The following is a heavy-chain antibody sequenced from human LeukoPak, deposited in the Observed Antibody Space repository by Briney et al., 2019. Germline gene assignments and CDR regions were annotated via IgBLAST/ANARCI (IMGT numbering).Heavy chain of an antibody. Sequence: GGSLRLSCVASGFTFSSRDWMTWVRQAPGKGLEWVANIKQDGSEKNYVDSVKGQFTISRDNAKNTLYLQMNSLRADDTAVYYCAKAGSIRFDYWGQGTLVTVSS. J-gene: IGHJ4*02. V-gene: IGHV3-7*03. CDR2: IKQDGSEK. CDR1: GFTFSSRDW. D-gene: IGHD3-3*02. CDR3: AKAGSIRFDY.